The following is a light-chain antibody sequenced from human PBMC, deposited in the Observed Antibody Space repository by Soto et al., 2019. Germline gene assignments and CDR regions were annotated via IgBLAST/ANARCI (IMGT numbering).Light chain of an antibody. Sequence: EIVVTQPPATLSVSPGERATLSCRASQSVGNNFAWYQQKPGQAPRLLIFATSTRATGVPARFSGSGSGTEFTLTISSLQSEDFAVYYCQQYSDWPLTFGGGTKVEIE. CDR1: QSVGNN. V-gene: IGKV3-15*01. CDR2: ATS. CDR3: QQYSDWPLT. J-gene: IGKJ4*01.